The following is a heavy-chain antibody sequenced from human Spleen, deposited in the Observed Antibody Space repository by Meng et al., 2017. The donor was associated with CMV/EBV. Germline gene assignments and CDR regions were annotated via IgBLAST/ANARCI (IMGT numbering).Heavy chain of an antibody. Sequence: ESLKISCAASGFPVSANYMTWVRQAPGKGPEWVANITQDGSGKHYVDSVKGRFIISRDNAKNSLYLQMNSLRVEDTAVYYCARSSSIAAPTDYWGQGTLVTVSS. CDR1: GFPVSANY. CDR2: ITQDGSGK. CDR3: ARSSSIAAPTDY. V-gene: IGHV3-7*01. D-gene: IGHD6-6*01. J-gene: IGHJ4*02.